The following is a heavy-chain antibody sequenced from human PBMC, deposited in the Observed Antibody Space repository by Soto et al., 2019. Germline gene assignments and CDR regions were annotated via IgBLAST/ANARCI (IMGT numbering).Heavy chain of an antibody. J-gene: IGHJ4*02. D-gene: IGHD7-27*01. CDR2: ISGSGGST. CDR1: GFTFTIFA. V-gene: IGHV3-23*01. Sequence: PGGSLRLSCAASGFTFTIFAMSWVRHSPGKGLEWVSTISGSGGSTYYADAVKGRFTISRDNSMGTLYLQMKSLRVEDTAIYYCAKEVSLGSTVDLGYWGQGTLVTVS. CDR3: AKEVSLGSTVDLGY.